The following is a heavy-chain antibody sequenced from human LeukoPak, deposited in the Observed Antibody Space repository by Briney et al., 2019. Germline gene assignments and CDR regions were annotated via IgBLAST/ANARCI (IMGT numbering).Heavy chain of an antibody. J-gene: IGHJ6*02. V-gene: IGHV3-30*03. CDR2: ISYDGSNK. CDR1: GFTFSSYG. D-gene: IGHD3-3*01. CDR3: ARVLRFLEWSLPLYGMDV. Sequence: GGSLRLSCAASGFTFSSYGMHWVRQAPGKGLEWVAVISYDGSNKYYADSVKGRFTISRDNSKNTLYLQMNSLRAEDTAVYYCARVLRFLEWSLPLYGMDVWGQGTTVTVSS.